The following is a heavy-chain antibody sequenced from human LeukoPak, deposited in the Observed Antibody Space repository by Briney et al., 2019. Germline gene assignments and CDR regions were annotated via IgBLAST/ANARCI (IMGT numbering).Heavy chain of an antibody. V-gene: IGHV3-23*01. D-gene: IGHD2-15*01. J-gene: IGHJ3*02. CDR1: GFTFSSYA. Sequence: PGGSLRLSCAASGFTFSSYAMTWVRQAPGKGLEWVSAISGNGGSTYYADSVKGRFTISRDNSKNTLYLQMNSLRAEDTSVYYCAKGVPKIVVVVAATIWGQGTMVTVSS. CDR2: ISGNGGST. CDR3: AKGVPKIVVVVAATI.